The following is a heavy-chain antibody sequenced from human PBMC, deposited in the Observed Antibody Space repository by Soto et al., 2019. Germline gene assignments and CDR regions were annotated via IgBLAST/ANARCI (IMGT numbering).Heavy chain of an antibody. CDR2: ISYDGSNK. CDR1: GFTFSSYA. J-gene: IGHJ5*02. CDR3: ARDRGSSGPDCDP. D-gene: IGHD6-19*01. Sequence: QVQLVESGGGVVQPGRSLRLSCAASGFTFSSYAMHWVRQAPGKGLEWVAVISYDGSNKYYADSVKGRFTISRDNSRNKLHRQMYSLRAEDTAVYYGARDRGSSGPDCDPWGQGTLVTVSS. V-gene: IGHV3-30-3*01.